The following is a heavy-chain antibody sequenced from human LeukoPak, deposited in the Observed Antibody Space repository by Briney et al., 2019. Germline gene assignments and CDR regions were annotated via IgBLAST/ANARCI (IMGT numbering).Heavy chain of an antibody. V-gene: IGHV3-23*01. CDR3: ASGPPISAFDI. D-gene: IGHD5-24*01. J-gene: IGHJ3*02. CDR1: GFTFSSYA. Sequence: GGSLRLSCAASGFTFSSYAMSWARQASGKGLEWVSSISGSGYSTYYADSVKGRFTISRDNSKNTLYLQMNSLRAEDTAVYYCASGPPISAFDIWGQGTMVTVSS. CDR2: ISGSGYST.